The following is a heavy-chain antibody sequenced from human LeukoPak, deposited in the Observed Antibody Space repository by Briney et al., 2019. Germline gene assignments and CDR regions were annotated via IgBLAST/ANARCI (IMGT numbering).Heavy chain of an antibody. CDR1: GGSIISSSYY. CDR2: IYYSGNT. J-gene: IGHJ6*03. CDR3: ARIGEDSSGWYVPYYYYYYMDV. Sequence: SETLSLTCTVSGGSIISSSYYWGWIRQPPGKGLEWIGSIYYSGNTDYNPSLKSRVTISVETSKNQFSLKLSSVTAADTAVYYCARIGEDSSGWYVPYYYYYYMDVWGKGTTVTVSS. D-gene: IGHD6-19*01. V-gene: IGHV4-39*07.